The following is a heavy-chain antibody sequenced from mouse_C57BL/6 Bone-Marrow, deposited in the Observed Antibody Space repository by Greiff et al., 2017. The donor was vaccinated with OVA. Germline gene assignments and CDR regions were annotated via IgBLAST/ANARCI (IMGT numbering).Heavy chain of an antibody. CDR3: ARGGDSSGYRLDY. CDR2: IYPGSGNT. V-gene: IGHV1-76*01. D-gene: IGHD3-2*02. J-gene: IGHJ2*01. Sequence: VQLQQSGAELVRPGASVKLSCKASGYTFTDYYINWVKQRPGQGLEWIARIYPGSGNTYYNEKFKGKATLTAEKSSSTAYMQLSSLTSEDSAVYFCARGGDSSGYRLDYWGQGTTLTVSS. CDR1: GYTFTDYY.